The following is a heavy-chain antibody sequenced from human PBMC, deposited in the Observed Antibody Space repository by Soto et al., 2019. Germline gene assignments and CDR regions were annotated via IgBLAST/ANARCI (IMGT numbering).Heavy chain of an antibody. D-gene: IGHD6-19*01. CDR2: ISYDGSNK. CDR1: GFTFSSYG. Sequence: GGSLRLSCAASGFTFSSYGMHWVRQAPGKGLEWVAVISYDGSNKYYADSVKGRFTISRDNSENTLYLQMNSLRAEDTAVYYCAKAGYSSGWYVNYYMDVWGKGTTVTVSS. J-gene: IGHJ6*03. CDR3: AKAGYSSGWYVNYYMDV. V-gene: IGHV3-30*18.